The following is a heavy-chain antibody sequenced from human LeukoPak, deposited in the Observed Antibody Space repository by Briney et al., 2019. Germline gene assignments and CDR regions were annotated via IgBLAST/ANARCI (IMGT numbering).Heavy chain of an antibody. Sequence: PGGSLRLSCAASGFTFSNYGMHWVRQAPGKGLEWVAFTRNDESNKYYAESVKGRLTISRDTSMSTLYLQMNSLRVEDTAVYYCAKESSSGWHDAFDIWGQGTMVTVSS. J-gene: IGHJ3*02. V-gene: IGHV3-30*02. CDR3: AKESSSGWHDAFDI. CDR2: TRNDESNK. D-gene: IGHD6-19*01. CDR1: GFTFSNYG.